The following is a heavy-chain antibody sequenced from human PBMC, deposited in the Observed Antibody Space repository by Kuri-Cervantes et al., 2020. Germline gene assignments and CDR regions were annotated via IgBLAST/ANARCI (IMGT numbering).Heavy chain of an antibody. CDR1: GGTFNNYA. V-gene: IGHV1-69*06. J-gene: IGHJ4*02. Sequence: SVKVSCKASGGTFNNYAISWVRQAPGQGLEWMGGIIPFFGTPKYVEKFKGRVTITADKSTSTTYMELSSLRSEDTAVYYCARGPANAPTYDYWGQGTLVTVSS. CDR3: ARGPANAPTYDY. CDR2: IIPFFGTP.